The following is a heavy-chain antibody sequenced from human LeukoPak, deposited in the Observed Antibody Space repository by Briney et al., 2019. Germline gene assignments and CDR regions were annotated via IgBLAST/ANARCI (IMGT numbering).Heavy chain of an antibody. Sequence: PSETLSLTCTVSGGSISVSSYYWGWIRQPPGKGLEWIASIYYSGSTYYNPSLKSRVTISVDTSKNQFSLKLSSVTAADTAVYYCARAYFDSSGYYYDYWGQGTLVTVSS. V-gene: IGHV4-39*07. D-gene: IGHD3-22*01. CDR2: IYYSGST. J-gene: IGHJ4*02. CDR1: GGSISVSSYY. CDR3: ARAYFDSSGYYYDY.